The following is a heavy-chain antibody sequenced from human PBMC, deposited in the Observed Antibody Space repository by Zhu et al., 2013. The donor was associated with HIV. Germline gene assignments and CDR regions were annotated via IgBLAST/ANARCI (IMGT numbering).Heavy chain of an antibody. J-gene: IGHJ4*02. V-gene: IGHV1-18*01. CDR1: GYTFTNYG. CDR3: ARDYYSDYVFDY. CDR2: ISAKNGDT. D-gene: IGHD4-17*01. Sequence: QVQLVQSGVEVKKPGASVKISCKASGYTFTNYGISWVRQAPGQGLEWMGWISAKNGDTKHCTEVPGQSHHDHRHIHDHSLHGVRSLTSDDTAIYYCARDYYSDYVFDYWAREPGHRLL.